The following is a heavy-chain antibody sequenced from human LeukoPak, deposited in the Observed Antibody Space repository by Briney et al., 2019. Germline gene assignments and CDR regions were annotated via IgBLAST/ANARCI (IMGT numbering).Heavy chain of an antibody. D-gene: IGHD3-3*01. J-gene: IGHJ6*03. CDR3: ASNTGRRLAAFGYYMDV. CDR1: GDSISSGDYC. V-gene: IGHV4-61*02. CDR2: ISSSGST. Sequence: SETLSPTCTVSGDSISSGDYCWSWIRQPAGKGLEWIGRISSSGSTNYNPSLKSRVTISVDTSKNQFSLKLSSVTAADTAVYYCASNTGRRLAAFGYYMDVWGKGTTVTISS.